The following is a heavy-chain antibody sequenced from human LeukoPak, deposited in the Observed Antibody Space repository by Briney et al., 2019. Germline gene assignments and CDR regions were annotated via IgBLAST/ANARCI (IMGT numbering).Heavy chain of an antibody. Sequence: PSETLSLTCTVSGGSISSNNYYWGWIRQPPGKGLEWIGSIYYSGSTYYNPSLKSRVTISVDTSKNQFSLKLSSVTAADTAVYYCALMVYAIVGQKERREDYWGQGTLVTVSS. D-gene: IGHD2-8*01. CDR3: ALMVYAIVGQKERREDY. CDR1: GGSISSNNYY. CDR2: IYYSGST. J-gene: IGHJ4*02. V-gene: IGHV4-39*07.